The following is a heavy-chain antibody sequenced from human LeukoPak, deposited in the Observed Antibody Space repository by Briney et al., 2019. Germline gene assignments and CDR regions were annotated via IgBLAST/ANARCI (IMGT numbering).Heavy chain of an antibody. V-gene: IGHV1-2*02. CDR2: INPNSGGT. CDR3: ARDYDCSGGSCYPNVMRT. CDR1: GYTFTGYY. J-gene: IGHJ5*02. Sequence: ASVKVSCKASGYTFTGYYMHWVRQAPGQGLEWMGWINPNSGGTNYAQKFQGRVTMTRDTSISTAYMELSRLRSDDTAVYYCARDYDCSGGSCYPNVMRTWGQGTLVTVSS. D-gene: IGHD2-15*01.